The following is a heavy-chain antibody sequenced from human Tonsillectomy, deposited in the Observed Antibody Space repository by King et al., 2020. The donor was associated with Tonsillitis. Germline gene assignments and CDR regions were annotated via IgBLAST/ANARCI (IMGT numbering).Heavy chain of an antibody. J-gene: IGHJ4*02. CDR2: IKEDGSEK. D-gene: IGHD2-2*01. CDR3: ARDRDEDIVVVPVGDH. V-gene: IGHV3-7*01. Sequence: DVQLVESGGGLVQPGGSLRLSCAASGFTFSNYWMSWVRQAPGKGLEWVANIKEDGSEKFYVDSVKGRFTISRDNAKKSLCLQMNSLRAEDTAVYYCARDRDEDIVVVPVGDHWGQGTLVTVSS. CDR1: GFTFSNYW.